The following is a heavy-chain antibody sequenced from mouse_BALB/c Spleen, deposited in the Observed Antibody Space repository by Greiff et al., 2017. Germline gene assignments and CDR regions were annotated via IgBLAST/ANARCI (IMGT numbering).Heavy chain of an antibody. CDR3: ARFDGYYYAMDY. CDR2: INPYNGAT. V-gene: IGHV1-31*01. J-gene: IGHJ4*01. D-gene: IGHD2-3*01. CDR1: GYSFTGYY. Sequence: EVQLVESGPELVKPGASVKISCKASGYSFTGYYMHWVKQSHVKSLEWIGRINPYNGATSYNQNFKDKASLTVDKSSSTAYMELHSLTSEDSAVYYCARFDGYYYAMDYWGQGTSVTVSS.